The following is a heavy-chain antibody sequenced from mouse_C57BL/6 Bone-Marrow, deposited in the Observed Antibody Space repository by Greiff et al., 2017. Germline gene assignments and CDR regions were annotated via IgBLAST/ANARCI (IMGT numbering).Heavy chain of an antibody. J-gene: IGHJ1*03. V-gene: IGHV1-85*01. CDR1: GYTFTSYD. D-gene: IGHD1-1*01. CDR3: AGYYGSSSDWYFDV. CDR2: IYPRDGST. Sequence: VKLVESGPELVKPGASVKLSCKASGYTFTSYDINWVKQRPGQGLEWIGWIYPRDGSTKYNEKFKGKATLTVDTSSSTAYLELHSLTSEDSAVYFCAGYYGSSSDWYFDVWGTGTTVTVSS.